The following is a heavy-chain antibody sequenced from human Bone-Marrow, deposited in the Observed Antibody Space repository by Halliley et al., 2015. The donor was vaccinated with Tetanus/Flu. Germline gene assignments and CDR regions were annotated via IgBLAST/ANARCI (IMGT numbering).Heavy chain of an antibody. D-gene: IGHD6-19*01. V-gene: IGHV4-59*01. CDR3: ARDSYGNGWFFDY. CDR2: IFSSGST. J-gene: IGHJ4*02. Sequence: EWIGYIFSSGSTNYNPSLKSRVTISVDTSKNQLSLKLRSVTAADTAVYYCARDSYGNGWFFDYWGQGTLVTVSS.